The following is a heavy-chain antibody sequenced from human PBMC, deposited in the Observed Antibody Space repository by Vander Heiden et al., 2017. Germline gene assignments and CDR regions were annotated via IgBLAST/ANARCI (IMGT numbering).Heavy chain of an antibody. CDR3: ARVRVDSYPVLPFDP. V-gene: IGHV1-2*02. Sequence: QVQLVQSGAEVTKPGASVKVSCKASGYTFTGYYMHWVRQAPGQGLEWMGWINPNSGGTNYAQKFQGRVTMTRDTSISTAYMELSRLRSDDTAVYYCARVRVDSYPVLPFDPWGQGTLVTVSS. D-gene: IGHD5-18*01. CDR1: GYTFTGYY. J-gene: IGHJ5*02. CDR2: INPNSGGT.